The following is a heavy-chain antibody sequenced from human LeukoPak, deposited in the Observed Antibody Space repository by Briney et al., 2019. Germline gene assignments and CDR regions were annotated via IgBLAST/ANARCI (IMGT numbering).Heavy chain of an antibody. D-gene: IGHD6-13*01. CDR2: IKEVGTGK. V-gene: IGHV3-7*04. CDR1: GFTFSTYW. CDR3: AREIPQQLVAMDV. J-gene: IGHJ6*02. Sequence: GGSLRLSCAASGFTFSTYWMSWVRQAPGKGLEWLANIKEVGTGKNHVDSVKGRFTISRDNAKNSLYLQMNGLRPEDTAVYYCAREIPQQLVAMDVWGQGTTVSVSS.